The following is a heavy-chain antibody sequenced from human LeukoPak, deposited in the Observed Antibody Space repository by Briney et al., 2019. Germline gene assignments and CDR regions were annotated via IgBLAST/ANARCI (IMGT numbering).Heavy chain of an antibody. CDR2: IYHSGST. J-gene: IGHJ3*02. V-gene: IGHV4-38-2*02. CDR1: GYSISSGYY. Sequence: PSETLSLTCTVAGYSISSGYYWGWIRQPPGKGLEWIGNIYHSGSTYNHPSLKSRVTISVDTSKNQFSLKLSSVTAADTAVYYCARVSYDSSGYNDAFDIWGQGTMVTVSS. CDR3: ARVSYDSSGYNDAFDI. D-gene: IGHD3-22*01.